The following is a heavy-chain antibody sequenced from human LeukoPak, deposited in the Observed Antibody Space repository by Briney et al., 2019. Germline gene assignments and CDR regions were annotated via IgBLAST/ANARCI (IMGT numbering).Heavy chain of an antibody. CDR3: AKAVRSMVTGGGYFDS. V-gene: IGHV3-23*01. J-gene: IGHJ4*02. CDR2: LSGGGDSR. CDR1: GFAFSNYA. D-gene: IGHD3-10*01. Sequence: GGSLRLSCAASGFAFSNYAMSGVRQAPGKGLEWVSSLSGGGDSRYYADSVMGRFTISRDNSKNTLYLQMNSLRAEDTAVYYCAKAVRSMVTGGGYFDSWGQGTLVTVSS.